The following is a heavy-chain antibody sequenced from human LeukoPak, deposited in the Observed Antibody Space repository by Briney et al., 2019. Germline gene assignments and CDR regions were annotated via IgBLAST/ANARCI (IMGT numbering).Heavy chain of an antibody. Sequence: SETLSLTCTVSGGSISGSNYYWGWIRQPPGKGLEWIGSIYYSGSTYYNPSLKSRVTISVDTSKNQFSLKLSSVTAADTAVYYCARQGSGNYLSPVNYWGQGTLVTVSS. V-gene: IGHV4-39*01. D-gene: IGHD1-26*01. CDR1: GGSISGSNYY. CDR2: IYYSGST. CDR3: ARQGSGNYLSPVNY. J-gene: IGHJ4*02.